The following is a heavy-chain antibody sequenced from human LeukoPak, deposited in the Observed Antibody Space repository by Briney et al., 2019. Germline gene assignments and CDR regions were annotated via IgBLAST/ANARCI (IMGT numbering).Heavy chain of an antibody. CDR2: INHSGST. J-gene: IGHJ4*02. CDR1: GGSFSGYY. CDR3: ARDGYIWPFDY. V-gene: IGHV4-34*01. D-gene: IGHD5-12*01. Sequence: SETLSLTCAVYGGSFSGYYWSWIRQPPGKGLEWIGEINHSGSTNYNPSLKSRGTISVDTSKNQFSLKLSSVTAADTAVYYCARDGYIWPFDYWGQGTLVTVSS.